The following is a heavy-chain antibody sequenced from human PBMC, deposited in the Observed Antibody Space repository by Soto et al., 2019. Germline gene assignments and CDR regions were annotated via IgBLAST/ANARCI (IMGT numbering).Heavy chain of an antibody. CDR2: ISSSSSYI. D-gene: IGHD2-2*01. CDR3: ARDKMIVVVPISSHNWFDP. Sequence: KPGGSLRLSCAASGFTFSSYSMNWVRQAPGKGLEWVSSISSSSSYIYYADSVKGRFTISRDNAKNSLYLQMNSLRAEDTAVYYCARDKMIVVVPISSHNWFDPWGQGTLVTVSS. CDR1: GFTFSSYS. V-gene: IGHV3-21*01. J-gene: IGHJ5*02.